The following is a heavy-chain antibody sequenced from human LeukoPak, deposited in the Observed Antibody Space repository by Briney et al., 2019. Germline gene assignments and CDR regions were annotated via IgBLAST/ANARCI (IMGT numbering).Heavy chain of an antibody. V-gene: IGHV3-7*01. D-gene: IGHD1-14*01. CDR3: TRDRSRAEDD. CDR1: GFTFSNYA. J-gene: IGHJ4*02. CDR2: IDQGGSDK. Sequence: GGSLRLSCAASGFTFSNYAMSWVRQAPGKGLEWVANIDQGGSDKYYVDSVKGRFTISRDNANNLLYLQMNSLRGEDTAVYYCTRDRSRAEDDWGQGTLVTVSS.